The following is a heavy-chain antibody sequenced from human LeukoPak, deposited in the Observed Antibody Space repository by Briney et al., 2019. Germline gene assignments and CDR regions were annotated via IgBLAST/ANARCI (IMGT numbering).Heavy chain of an antibody. CDR2: INPNSGGT. V-gene: IGHV1-2*02. CDR3: ARSRRPLDFDY. J-gene: IGHJ4*02. Sequence: ASVKVSCKASAYTFNSYLLHWVRQAPGQGLEWMGWINPNSGGTNYAQKFQGRVTMTRDTSISTAYMELSRLRSDDTAVYYCARSRRPLDFDYWGQGTLVTVSS. D-gene: IGHD3-3*02. CDR1: AYTFNSYL.